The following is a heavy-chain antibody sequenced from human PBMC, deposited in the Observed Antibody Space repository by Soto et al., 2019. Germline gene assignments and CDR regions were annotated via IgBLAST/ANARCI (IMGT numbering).Heavy chain of an antibody. CDR1: GFTVSSSS. D-gene: IGHD3-10*01. CDR3: ERVRVVVHT. V-gene: IGHV3-53*01. J-gene: IGHJ1*01. CDR2: IYSGGST. Sequence: PGGSLRLSCAASGFTVSSSSMTWVRQAPGKGLEWVSIIYSGGSTFYADSVKGRFTISRDNSKNTLYLQMNSLRVEDTAVYYCERVRVVVHTWGQGNLVTVSS.